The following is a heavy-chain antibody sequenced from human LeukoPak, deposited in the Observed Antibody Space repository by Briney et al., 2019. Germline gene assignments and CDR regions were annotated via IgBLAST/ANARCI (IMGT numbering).Heavy chain of an antibody. CDR1: GGSISSGDYY. CDR3: ARGRDGYNQYYFDY. V-gene: IGHV4-30-4*01. J-gene: IGHJ4*02. CDR2: IYYSGST. D-gene: IGHD5-24*01. Sequence: SQTLSLTCTVSGGSISSGDYYWRWIRQPPGKGLEWIGYIYYSGSTYYNPSLKSRVTISVDTSKNQFSLKLSSVTAAVTAVYYCARGRDGYNQYYFDYWGQGTLVTVSS.